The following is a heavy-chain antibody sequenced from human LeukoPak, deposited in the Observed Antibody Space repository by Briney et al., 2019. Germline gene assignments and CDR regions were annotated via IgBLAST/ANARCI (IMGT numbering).Heavy chain of an antibody. J-gene: IGHJ5*02. CDR1: GYSISSGYY. CDR3: ARIMPAAIKTLGGNWFDP. V-gene: IGHV4-38-2*02. CDR2: IYHSGST. Sequence: PSETLSLTCTVSGYSISSGYYWGWIRQPPGKGLEWIGSIYHSGSTYYNPSLKSRVTISVDTSKNQFSLKLSSVTAADTAVYYCARIMPAAIKTLGGNWFDPWGQGTLVTVSS. D-gene: IGHD2-2*01.